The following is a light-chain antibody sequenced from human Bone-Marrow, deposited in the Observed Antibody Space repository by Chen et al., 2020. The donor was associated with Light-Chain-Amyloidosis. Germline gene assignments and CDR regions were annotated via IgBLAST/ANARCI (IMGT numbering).Light chain of an antibody. Sequence: SYVLTQPSSVSVAPGQTDTLACGGNNIGSTSVHWYQQPPGQAPLLVVYDDSDRPSGIPERLSGSNSGNTATLTISRVEAGDEADYYCQVWDRSSDRPVFGGGTKLTVL. J-gene: IGLJ3*02. CDR3: QVWDRSSDRPV. CDR2: DDS. CDR1: NIGSTS. V-gene: IGLV3-21*02.